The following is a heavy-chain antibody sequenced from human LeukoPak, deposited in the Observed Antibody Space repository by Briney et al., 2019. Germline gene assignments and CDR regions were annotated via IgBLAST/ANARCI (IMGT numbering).Heavy chain of an antibody. Sequence: PSETLSLTCTVSGGSISSYYWSWIRQPPGKGLEWIGYIYYSGSTNYNPSLKSRVTISVDTSKNQFSLKLSSVTAADTAVYYCARQDSSSWLSIDYWGQGTLVTVSS. CDR1: GGSISSYY. J-gene: IGHJ4*02. CDR3: ARQDSSSWLSIDY. V-gene: IGHV4-59*08. D-gene: IGHD6-13*01. CDR2: IYYSGST.